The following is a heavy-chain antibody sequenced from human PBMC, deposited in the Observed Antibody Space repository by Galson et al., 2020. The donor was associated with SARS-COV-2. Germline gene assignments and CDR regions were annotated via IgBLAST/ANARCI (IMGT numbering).Heavy chain of an antibody. J-gene: IGHJ4*02. CDR3: AGETPTHSHYFDY. V-gene: IGHV3-74*01. D-gene: IGHD2-15*01. CDR1: GFTFSTYW. CDR2: INRDGSTT. Sequence: GGSLRLSCVVSGFTFSTYWMHWVRQAPGKGLVWVSRINRDGSTTNYADFVKGRFTISRDNAKNTLYLQINSLRTEDTAVYYCAGETPTHSHYFDYWGQGTVVTVSS.